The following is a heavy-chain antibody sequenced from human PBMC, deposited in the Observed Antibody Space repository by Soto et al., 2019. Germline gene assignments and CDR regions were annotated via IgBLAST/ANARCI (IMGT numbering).Heavy chain of an antibody. Sequence: KASETLSLTCTVSGGSISPYYWTWIRQPPGKGLEYIGYIHYSGRTNYNPSLQSRVTISVDTSKSQFSLKLSSVTAADTAVYYCARDRGLHGSGTHYNCGFDFWGQGTLVTVSS. CDR2: IHYSGRT. V-gene: IGHV4-59*01. CDR3: ARDRGLHGSGTHYNCGFDF. D-gene: IGHD3-10*01. J-gene: IGHJ4*02. CDR1: GGSISPYY.